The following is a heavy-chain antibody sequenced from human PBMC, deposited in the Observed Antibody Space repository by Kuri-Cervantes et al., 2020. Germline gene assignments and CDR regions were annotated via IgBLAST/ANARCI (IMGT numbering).Heavy chain of an antibody. CDR3: ARDLSSYGSGSYYNPWFDP. CDR1: GGSISSYY. Sequence: SETLSLTCTVSGGSISSYYWSWIRQPPGKGLEWIGYIYHSGSTDYNPSLKSRVTISVDTSKNQFSLKLSSVTAADTAVYYCARDLSSYGSGSYYNPWFDPWGQGTLVTVSS. CDR2: IYHSGST. D-gene: IGHD3-10*01. J-gene: IGHJ5*02. V-gene: IGHV4-59*12.